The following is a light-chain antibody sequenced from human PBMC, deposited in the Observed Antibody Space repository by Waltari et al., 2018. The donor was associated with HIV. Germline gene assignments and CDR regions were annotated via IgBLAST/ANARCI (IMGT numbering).Light chain of an antibody. CDR2: DID. Sequence: QTVVTQEPSLTVSPQGPVTLTRASRTGAATTHYYANWFQQKPGQAPRPLIYDIDHKHSWTPARFSGSLLGGKAALTLSAVQPEDEAEYYCLLYYGGAWVFGGGTKLTVL. CDR1: TGAATTHYY. J-gene: IGLJ3*02. V-gene: IGLV7-43*01. CDR3: LLYYGGAWV.